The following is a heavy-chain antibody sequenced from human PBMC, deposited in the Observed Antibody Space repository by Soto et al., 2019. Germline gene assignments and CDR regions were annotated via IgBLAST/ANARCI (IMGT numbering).Heavy chain of an antibody. CDR1: GFTFTRYS. D-gene: IGHD2-8*01. CDR3: ARVSEVLTSNFDS. J-gene: IGHJ4*02. Sequence: EVQLVESGGGLVKPGGALRLSCAASGFTFTRYSMNWVRHAPGKGLEWVSYISSTTNYIYYADAMKARFTVSRDNAKNSVYLEMNSLSAEDTAVYYCARVSEVLTSNFDSWGQGTLVTVSS. CDR2: ISSTTNYI. V-gene: IGHV3-21*01.